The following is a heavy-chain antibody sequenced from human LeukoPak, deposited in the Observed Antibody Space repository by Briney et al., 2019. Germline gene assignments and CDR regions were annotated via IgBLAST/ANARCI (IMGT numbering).Heavy chain of an antibody. CDR3: AKDRNAYGSGSFDY. V-gene: IGHV3-30*02. J-gene: IGHJ4*02. Sequence: GGSLRLSCAASGFTFDDYGMSWVRQAPGKGLEWVAFIRYDGSNKYYADSVKGRFTISRDNSKNTLYLQMNSLRAEDTAVYYCAKDRNAYGSGSFDYWGQGTLVTVSS. CDR2: IRYDGSNK. CDR1: GFTFDDYG. D-gene: IGHD3-10*01.